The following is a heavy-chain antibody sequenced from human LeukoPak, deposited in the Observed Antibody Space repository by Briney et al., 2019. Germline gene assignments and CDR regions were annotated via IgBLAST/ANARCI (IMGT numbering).Heavy chain of an antibody. J-gene: IGHJ4*02. Sequence: NSSETLSLTCAVYGGSFSGYYWSWIRQPPGKGLEWIGEINHSGSTNYDPSLKSRVTISVDTSKNQFSLKLSSVTAADTAVYYCARDVVAAAGTWDYWGQGTLVTVSS. V-gene: IGHV4-34*01. D-gene: IGHD6-13*01. CDR3: ARDVVAAAGTWDY. CDR2: INHSGST. CDR1: GGSFSGYY.